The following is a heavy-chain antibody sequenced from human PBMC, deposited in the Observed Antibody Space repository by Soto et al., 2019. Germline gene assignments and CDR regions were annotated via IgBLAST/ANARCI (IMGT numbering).Heavy chain of an antibody. D-gene: IGHD3-10*01. V-gene: IGHV1-2*02. CDR2: INPKFGDT. CDR1: GYTFTAYY. Sequence: QVQLVQSGAEVKEPGDSVRVSCEAPGYTFTAYYIHWVRQAPGQGLEWMGWINPKFGDTTYAQDFQGRLTLTRDMSISTVYMDLSRLTSDDTAIYYCARNMDYYYGPGSGNGHGVWGQGTTVNVFS. J-gene: IGHJ6*02. CDR3: ARNMDYYYGPGSGNGHGV.